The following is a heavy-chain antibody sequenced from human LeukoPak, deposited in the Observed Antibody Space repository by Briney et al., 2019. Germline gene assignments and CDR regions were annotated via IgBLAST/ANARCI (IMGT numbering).Heavy chain of an antibody. D-gene: IGHD6-6*01. V-gene: IGHV4-61*10. CDR2: IYYSGST. CDR1: GNSISSGDNY. Sequence: PSETLSLTCTVSGNSISSGDNYWSWIRQPAGKGLEWIGYIYYSGSTNYNPSLKSRVTISVDTSKNQFSLKLSSVTAADTAVYYCAREIIAARRDYMDVWGKGTTVTVSS. CDR3: AREIIAARRDYMDV. J-gene: IGHJ6*03.